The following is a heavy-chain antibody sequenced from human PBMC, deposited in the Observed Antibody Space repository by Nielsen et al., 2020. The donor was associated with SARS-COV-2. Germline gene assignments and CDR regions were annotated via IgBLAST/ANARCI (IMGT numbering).Heavy chain of an antibody. D-gene: IGHD2-2*01. J-gene: IGHJ5*02. CDR3: AGPAS. CDR2: ISYDGSNI. Sequence: GGSLRLSCAAYGFTFSNYGMHWVRQAPGKGLEWVASISYDGSNIYYADSVKGRFTISRDNAKNSLHLQMDNLRVEDTAVYYCAGPASWGQGTLVTVSS. CDR1: GFTFSNYG. V-gene: IGHV3-33*03.